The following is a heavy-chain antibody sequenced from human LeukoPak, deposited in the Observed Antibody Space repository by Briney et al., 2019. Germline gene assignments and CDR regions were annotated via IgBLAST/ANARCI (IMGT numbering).Heavy chain of an antibody. CDR2: IHYSGST. CDR1: GGSISGYF. V-gene: IGHV4-59*01. CDR3: ARGRWLQLPDS. D-gene: IGHD5-24*01. Sequence: SETLSLTCTVSGGSISGYFWSWIRQPPGRGLEWVGYIHYSGSTDYNPSLKGRVTISVDTSKNQFSLRLTSVTAADTALYYCARGRWLQLPDSWSQGTLVTVSS. J-gene: IGHJ5*01.